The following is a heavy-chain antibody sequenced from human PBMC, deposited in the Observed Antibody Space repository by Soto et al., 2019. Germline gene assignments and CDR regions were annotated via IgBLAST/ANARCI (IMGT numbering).Heavy chain of an antibody. CDR2: ISYDGSNK. CDR1: GFTFSSYA. V-gene: IGHV3-30-3*01. CDR3: ARVFDFWGGRPDS. J-gene: IGHJ4*02. D-gene: IGHD3-3*01. Sequence: QVQLVESGGGVVQPGRSLRLSCAASGFTFSSYAMHWVRQAPGKGLEWVAVISYDGSNKYYADSVKGRFTISRDNSKNTLYLQMNSLRAEDTAVYYCARVFDFWGGRPDSWGQGTLVTVSS.